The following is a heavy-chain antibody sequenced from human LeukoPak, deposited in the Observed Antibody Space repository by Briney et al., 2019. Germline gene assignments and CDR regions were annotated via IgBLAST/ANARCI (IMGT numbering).Heavy chain of an antibody. J-gene: IGHJ5*02. V-gene: IGHV3-30*04. Sequence: VRXAPGKGXEWVXXISYDGSNKYYADSVKGRFTISRDNSKNTLYLQMNSLRAEDTAVYYCARDGGYYRHWFDPWGQGTLVTVSS. CDR2: ISYDGSNK. D-gene: IGHD1-26*01. CDR3: ARDGGYYRHWFDP.